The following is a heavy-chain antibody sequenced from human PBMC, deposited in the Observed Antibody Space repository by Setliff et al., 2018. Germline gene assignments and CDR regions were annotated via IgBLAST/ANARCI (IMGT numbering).Heavy chain of an antibody. J-gene: IGHJ6*02. V-gene: IGHV1-24*01. Sequence: ASVKVSCKVSGYTLTELSMHWVRQAPGKGLEWMGGFDPEDGETIHAQKFQGRVTMTEDTSTDTAYMELSSLRSDDTAVYYCARSSWSYYGMDVWGQGTTVTVSS. D-gene: IGHD6-13*01. CDR1: GYTLTELS. CDR2: FDPEDGET. CDR3: ARSSWSYYGMDV.